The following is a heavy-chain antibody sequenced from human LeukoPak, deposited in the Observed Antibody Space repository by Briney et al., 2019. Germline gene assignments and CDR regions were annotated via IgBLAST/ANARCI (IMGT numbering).Heavy chain of an antibody. J-gene: IGHJ6*03. CDR3: ARDNGDYHYYYYMDV. V-gene: IGHV4-38-2*02. CDR2: IYHSGST. CDR1: GYSISSGYY. D-gene: IGHD4-17*01. Sequence: SETLSLTCTVSGYSISSGYYWGWIRQPPGKGLEWIGSIYHSGSTFYNPSLKSRVTISVDTSKNQFSLKLSSMTAADTAVYYCARDNGDYHYYYYMDVWGKGTTVTISS.